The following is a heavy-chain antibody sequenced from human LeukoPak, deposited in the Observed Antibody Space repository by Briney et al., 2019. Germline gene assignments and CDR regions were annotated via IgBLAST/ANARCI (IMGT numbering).Heavy chain of an antibody. CDR1: DDSISDYY. V-gene: IGHV4-59*08. CDR2: IYYSGST. CDR3: ARRLPHYYYYGMDV. D-gene: IGHD5-12*01. J-gene: IGHJ6*02. Sequence: SETLSLTCTVPDDSISDYYWSWIRQPPGKGLEWIGYIYYSGSTNYNPSLKSRVTISVDTSKNQFSLKLSSVTAADTAVYYCARRLPHYYYYGMDVWGQGTTVTVSS.